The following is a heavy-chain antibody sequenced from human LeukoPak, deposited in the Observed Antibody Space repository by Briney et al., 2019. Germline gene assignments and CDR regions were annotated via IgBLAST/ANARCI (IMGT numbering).Heavy chain of an antibody. D-gene: IGHD3-10*01. V-gene: IGHV4-59*01. J-gene: IGHJ3*02. Sequence: ESSETLSLTCTVSGGSISTYYWSWIRQPPGKGLEYIGYIYYDGSTNYNPSLKSRLTILLDTSKNQFSLKVSSVTAADTAVYYCARGLLRGIEAFDIWGQGTMVTVSS. CDR2: IYYDGST. CDR3: ARGLLRGIEAFDI. CDR1: GGSISTYY.